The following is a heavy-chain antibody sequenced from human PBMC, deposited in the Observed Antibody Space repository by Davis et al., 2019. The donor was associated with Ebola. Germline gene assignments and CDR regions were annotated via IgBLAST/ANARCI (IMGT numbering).Heavy chain of an antibody. CDR2: IKSKTDGGTT. CDR3: TTDSPEYCTNGVCYKYYYYGMDV. J-gene: IGHJ6*04. V-gene: IGHV3-15*01. CDR1: GFTFSSYG. Sequence: GESLKISCAASGFTFSSYGMHWVRQAPGKGLEWVGRIKSKTDGGTTDYAAPVKGRFTISRDDSKNTLYLQMNSLKTEDTAVYYCTTDSPEYCTNGVCYKYYYYGMDVWGKGTTVTVSS. D-gene: IGHD2-8*01.